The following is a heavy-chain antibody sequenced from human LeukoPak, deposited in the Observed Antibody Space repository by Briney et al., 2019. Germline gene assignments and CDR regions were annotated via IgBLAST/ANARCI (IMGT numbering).Heavy chain of an antibody. D-gene: IGHD1-26*01. CDR1: GDSITTYY. CDR2: IYHRGDT. J-gene: IGHJ5*02. Sequence: TSSETLSLTCTVSGDSITTYYWSWIRQPPGKGLEWIGYIYHRGDTKYNPSPQSRVTMSIDTPKNQFSLKLGTVTAADTAVYYCASGGSYFWFDPWGPGTLVTVSS. V-gene: IGHV4-59*01. CDR3: ASGGSYFWFDP.